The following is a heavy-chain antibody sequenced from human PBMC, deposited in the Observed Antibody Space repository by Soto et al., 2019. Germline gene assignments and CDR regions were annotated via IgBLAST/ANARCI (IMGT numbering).Heavy chain of an antibody. Sequence: GASVKVSCKASGYTFTSYAMHWVRQAPGQRLEWMGWINAGNGNTKYSQKFRGRVTITRDTSASTAYMELSSLRSEDTAVYYCARTDHAIRQWLVSNPYFDYWGQGTLVTVSS. D-gene: IGHD6-19*01. J-gene: IGHJ4*02. CDR3: ARTDHAIRQWLVSNPYFDY. V-gene: IGHV1-3*01. CDR2: INAGNGNT. CDR1: GYTFTSYA.